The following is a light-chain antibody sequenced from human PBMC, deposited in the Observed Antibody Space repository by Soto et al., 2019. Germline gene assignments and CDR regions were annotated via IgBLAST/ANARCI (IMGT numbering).Light chain of an antibody. V-gene: IGKV3-20*01. J-gene: IGKJ2*01. CDR3: QQYGSSPWYT. Sequence: EIVLTQSPGTLSLSPGERATLSCRASQSVSSSYLAWYQQKPGQAPRLLIYGASSSATGIPDRFSSSGSGTDFTLTISRLEPEDFAVYYCQQYGSSPWYTFGQGTKLEIK. CDR2: GAS. CDR1: QSVSSSY.